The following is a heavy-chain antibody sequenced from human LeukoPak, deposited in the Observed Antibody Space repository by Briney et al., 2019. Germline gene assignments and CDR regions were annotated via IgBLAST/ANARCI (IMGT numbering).Heavy chain of an antibody. CDR1: GGSISSSSYY. Sequence: SETLSLTCTVSGGSISSSSYYWGWIRQPPGKGLEWIGSIYYSGSTYYNPSLKSRVTISVDTSKNQFSLKLSSVTAADTAVYYCARRYSSSRDAFDIWGQGTMVTVSS. J-gene: IGHJ3*02. CDR2: IYYSGST. D-gene: IGHD6-13*01. CDR3: ARRYSSSRDAFDI. V-gene: IGHV4-39*07.